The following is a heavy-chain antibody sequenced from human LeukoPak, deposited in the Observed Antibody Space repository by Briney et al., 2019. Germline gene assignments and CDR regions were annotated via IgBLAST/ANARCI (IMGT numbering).Heavy chain of an antibody. D-gene: IGHD6-19*01. Sequence: GGSLRLSCAASGFTFSTYSMNWVHQAPGKGLEWISYITDDASTIYYADSVQGRFTISRDNAENSPFLQMTSLRVEDTAVYYCVARGGWARFDYWGQGALVTVSA. CDR3: VARGGWARFDY. V-gene: IGHV3-48*04. CDR1: GFTFSTYS. CDR2: ITDDASTI. J-gene: IGHJ4*02.